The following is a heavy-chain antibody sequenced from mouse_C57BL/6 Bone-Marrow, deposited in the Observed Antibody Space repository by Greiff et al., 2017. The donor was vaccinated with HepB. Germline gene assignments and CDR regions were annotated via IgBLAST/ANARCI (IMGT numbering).Heavy chain of an antibody. CDR2: INPYNGDT. Sequence: EVQVVESGPELVKPGASVKISCKASGYSFTGYFMNWVKQSHGKSLEWIGRINPYNGDTFYNQKFKGKATLTVDKSSSTAHMELLSLTSEDFAVYYCARWGVHYYGSSYAMDYWGQGTSVTVSS. J-gene: IGHJ4*01. CDR1: GYSFTGYF. V-gene: IGHV1-37*01. CDR3: ARWGVHYYGSSYAMDY. D-gene: IGHD1-1*01.